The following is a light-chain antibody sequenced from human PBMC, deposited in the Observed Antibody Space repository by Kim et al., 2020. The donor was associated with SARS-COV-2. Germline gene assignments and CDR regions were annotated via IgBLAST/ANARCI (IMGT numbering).Light chain of an antibody. V-gene: IGLV3-19*01. CDR2: GKN. J-gene: IGLJ2*01. Sequence: SSELTQDPAVSVALGQTVRITCQGDSLRSYYATWYQQKPGQAPIVVIYGKNNRPSGIPDRFSGSSSGNTASLTIPGSQAGDEADYYCNSRASYDHVVFGG. CDR1: SLRSYY. CDR3: NSRASYDHVV.